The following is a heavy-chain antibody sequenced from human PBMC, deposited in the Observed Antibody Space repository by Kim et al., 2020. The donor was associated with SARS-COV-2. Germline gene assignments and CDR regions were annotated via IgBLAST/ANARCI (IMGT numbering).Heavy chain of an antibody. CDR3: ARDARITMIVVVDPFDY. V-gene: IGHV1-18*01. D-gene: IGHD3-22*01. Sequence: ASVKVSCKASGYTFTSYGISWVRQAPGQGLEWMGWISAYNGNTNYAQKLQGRVTMTTDTSTSTAYMELRSLRSDDTAVYYCARDARITMIVVVDPFDYWGQGTLVTVSS. CDR2: ISAYNGNT. CDR1: GYTFTSYG. J-gene: IGHJ4*02.